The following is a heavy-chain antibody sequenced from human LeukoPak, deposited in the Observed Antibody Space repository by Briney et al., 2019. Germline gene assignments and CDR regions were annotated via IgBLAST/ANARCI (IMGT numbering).Heavy chain of an antibody. J-gene: IGHJ4*02. CDR2: ISSSSSYI. Sequence: SGGSLRLSCAASGFTFSSYSMNWVRQAPGKGLEWVSSISSSSSYIYYADSVKGRFTISRDNAKNSLYLQMNSLRAEDTAVYYCARQLGIAVAGTIDYWGQGTLVTVSS. V-gene: IGHV3-21*01. CDR3: ARQLGIAVAGTIDY. D-gene: IGHD6-19*01. CDR1: GFTFSSYS.